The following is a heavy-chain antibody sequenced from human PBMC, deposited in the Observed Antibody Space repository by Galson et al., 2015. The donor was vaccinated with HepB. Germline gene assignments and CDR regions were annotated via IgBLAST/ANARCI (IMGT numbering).Heavy chain of an antibody. Sequence: SVKVSCKVSGYTLTELSMHWVRQAPGKGLEWMGGSDPEDGETIHAQKFQGRVTMTEDTSTDTAYMELSRLRSEDTAVYYCATYFKVLGRGAFDIWGQGTMVTVSS. CDR2: SDPEDGET. CDR3: ATYFKVLGRGAFDI. D-gene: IGHD1-26*01. V-gene: IGHV1-24*01. CDR1: GYTLTELS. J-gene: IGHJ3*02.